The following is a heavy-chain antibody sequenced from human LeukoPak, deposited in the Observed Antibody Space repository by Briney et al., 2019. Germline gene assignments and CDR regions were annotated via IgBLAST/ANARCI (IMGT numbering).Heavy chain of an antibody. CDR1: GGTFSSYA. V-gene: IGHV1-69*04. CDR3: ARDSPLSSSSAVN. CDR2: IIPILGIA. J-gene: IGHJ4*02. Sequence: SVKVSCKASGGTFSSYAISWVRQAPGQGLEWMGRIIPILGIANYAQKFQGRVTITADKSTSTAYMELSSLRSEDTAVYYCARDSPLSSSSAVNWGQGTLVTVSS. D-gene: IGHD6-6*01.